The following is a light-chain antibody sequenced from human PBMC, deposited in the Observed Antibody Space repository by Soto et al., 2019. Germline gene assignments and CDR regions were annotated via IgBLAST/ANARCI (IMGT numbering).Light chain of an antibody. CDR2: DAS. V-gene: IGKV1-5*01. Sequence: DIHMTQSPSSLSASVGYRFTITCRASQNINSWLAWYQQKPGKAPKFLIYDASNLESGVPSRLSGSGSGTEFTLTISSLQPDDFATYYCQQYSSYWTFGQGTKVDIK. CDR1: QNINSW. CDR3: QQYSSYWT. J-gene: IGKJ1*01.